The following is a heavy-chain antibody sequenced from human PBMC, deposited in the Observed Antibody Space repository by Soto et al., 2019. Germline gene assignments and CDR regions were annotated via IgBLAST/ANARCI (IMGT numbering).Heavy chain of an antibody. J-gene: IGHJ6*02. CDR2: ISSSSSYI. D-gene: IGHD2-2*01. CDR3: ARDHCSSTSCYYYGMDV. V-gene: IGHV3-21*01. Sequence: EVQLVESGGGLVKPGGCLRFSCAASGVTFISYSMNWVRQAPGKGLEWVSSISSSSSYIYYADSVKGRFTISRDNAKNSLYLQMNSLRAEDTAVYYCARDHCSSTSCYYYGMDVWGQGTTVTVSS. CDR1: GVTFISYS.